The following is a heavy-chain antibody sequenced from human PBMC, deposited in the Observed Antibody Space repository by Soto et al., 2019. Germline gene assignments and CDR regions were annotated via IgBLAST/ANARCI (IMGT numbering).Heavy chain of an antibody. D-gene: IGHD6-19*01. CDR3: MRRDVGWLDDLRQGELDP. CDR2: ISTYNGNT. CDR1: GYSFTSYG. V-gene: IGHV1-18*01. J-gene: IGHJ5*02. Sequence: QVHMVQSGAEVKKPGASVKVACKASGYSFTSYGVSWVRQAPGQGLEWMGWISTYNGNTNYAQKFQDRVKMTADTSTSTAYMELGSLRSDDTAIYYCMRRDVGWLDDLRQGELDPWGQGTLVTVSA.